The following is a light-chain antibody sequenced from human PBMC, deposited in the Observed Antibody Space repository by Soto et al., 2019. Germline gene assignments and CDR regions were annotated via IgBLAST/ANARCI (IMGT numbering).Light chain of an antibody. CDR2: DAS. Sequence: DIQMTQSPSFLSASVGDKVTITCRATESVSKWLAWYQEKPGNPPRPLIYDASTLESGVPSRFSGSGSGTEFTLTISSLQADDFAIYYCQHYNSYSEAFGQGTKVDIK. CDR1: ESVSKW. CDR3: QHYNSYSEA. V-gene: IGKV1-5*01. J-gene: IGKJ1*01.